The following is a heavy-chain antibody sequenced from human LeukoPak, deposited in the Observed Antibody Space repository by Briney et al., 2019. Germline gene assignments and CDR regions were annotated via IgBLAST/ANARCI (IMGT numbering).Heavy chain of an antibody. CDR1: GYTFTTYI. V-gene: IGHV7-4-1*02. D-gene: IGHD3-22*01. Sequence: ASVKVSCKASGYTFTTYIMNWVRQAPGQGLEWMGWINTDTGNPTYAQGFTGRFVFSLDTSVSTAYLQISSLKAEDTAVYYCARGPERTRYYDSSGYQIDYWGQGTLVTVSS. CDR3: ARGPERTRYYDSSGYQIDY. J-gene: IGHJ4*02. CDR2: INTDTGNP.